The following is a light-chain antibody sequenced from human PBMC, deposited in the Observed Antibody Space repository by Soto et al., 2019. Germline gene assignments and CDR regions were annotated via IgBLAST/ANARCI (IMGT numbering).Light chain of an antibody. Sequence: EIVLTQSPGTLSLSPGERDTLSCRASQSVSSSYLAWYQQKPGQAPRLLIYGASSRATGIPDRFSGSGSGTDFTLTISTLEPEDFAVYYCQQYGSSPTFGQGTKVEIK. CDR1: QSVSSSY. CDR3: QQYGSSPT. CDR2: GAS. J-gene: IGKJ1*01. V-gene: IGKV3-20*01.